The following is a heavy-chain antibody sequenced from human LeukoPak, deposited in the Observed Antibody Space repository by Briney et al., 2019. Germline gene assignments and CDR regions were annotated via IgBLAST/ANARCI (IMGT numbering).Heavy chain of an antibody. V-gene: IGHV4-61*02. CDR2: IYTSGST. D-gene: IGHD6-13*01. Sequence: TLSLTCAVYGGSISSGSYYWSWIRQPAGKGLEWIGRIYTSGSTNYNPSLKSRVTISVDTSKNQFSLKLSSVTAADTAVYYCARAPIAAAFDYWGQGTLVTVSS. CDR3: ARAPIAAAFDY. CDR1: GGSISSGSYY. J-gene: IGHJ4*02.